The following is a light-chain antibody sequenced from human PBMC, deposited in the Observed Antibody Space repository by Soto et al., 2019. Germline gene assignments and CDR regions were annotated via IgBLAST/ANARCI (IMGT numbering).Light chain of an antibody. Sequence: DIQRTQSPSTLSASVGDRVTITCRASQNINTWLAWFQQKPGKAPKVLIYEASTLERGVPSRFSGSGFGTEFTLTINSLQHADVATYYCQQHGGYPLTFGPGTTVDV. CDR2: EAS. CDR3: QQHGGYPLT. CDR1: QNINTW. V-gene: IGKV1-5*03. J-gene: IGKJ3*01.